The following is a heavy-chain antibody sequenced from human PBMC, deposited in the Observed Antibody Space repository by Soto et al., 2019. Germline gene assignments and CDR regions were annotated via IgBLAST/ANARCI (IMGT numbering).Heavy chain of an antibody. CDR3: ARGDMITFGGVIVMSAFDI. CDR2: INHSGST. Sequence: SETLSLTCAVYGGSFSGYYWSWIRQPPGKGLEWIGEINHSGSTNYNPSLKSRVTISVDTSKNQFSLKLSSVTAADTAVYYCARGDMITFGGVIVMSAFDIWGQGTMVTVSS. J-gene: IGHJ3*02. CDR1: GGSFSGYY. V-gene: IGHV4-34*01. D-gene: IGHD3-16*02.